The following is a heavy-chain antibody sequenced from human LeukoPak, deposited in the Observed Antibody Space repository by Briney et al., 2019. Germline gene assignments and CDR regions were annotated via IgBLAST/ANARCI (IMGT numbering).Heavy chain of an antibody. CDR2: ISAYNGNT. D-gene: IGHD2-2*01. CDR1: GYTFTSYG. Sequence: ASVKVSCKASGYTFTSYGISWVRQAPGQGLEWMGWISAYNGNTNYAQKLQGRVTMTTDTSTSTPYMELRSLRSDDTAVYYCARAQHVVPVDYYYYGMDVWGQGTTVTVSS. V-gene: IGHV1-18*01. J-gene: IGHJ6*02. CDR3: ARAQHVVPVDYYYYGMDV.